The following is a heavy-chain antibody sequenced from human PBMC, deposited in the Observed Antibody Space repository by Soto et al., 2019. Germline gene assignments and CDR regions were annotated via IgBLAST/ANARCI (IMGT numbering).Heavy chain of an antibody. CDR3: ATRVGDYYDSSGYLPDY. J-gene: IGHJ4*02. Sequence: QVQLVQSGAEVKKPGSSVKVSCKASGGTFSSYAISWVRQAPGQGLEWMGGIIPIFGTANYAQKFQGRVTITADQSTSTAYNELSSLRSEDTAVYYCATRVGDYYDSSGYLPDYWGQGTLVTVSS. D-gene: IGHD3-22*01. CDR1: GGTFSSYA. V-gene: IGHV1-69*01. CDR2: IIPIFGTA.